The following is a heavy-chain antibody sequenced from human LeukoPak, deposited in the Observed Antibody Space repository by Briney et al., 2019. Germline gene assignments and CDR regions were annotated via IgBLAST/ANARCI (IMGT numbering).Heavy chain of an antibody. CDR2: IYYTGST. J-gene: IGHJ4*02. V-gene: IGHV4-59*01. CDR3: VRDRELFY. D-gene: IGHD1-7*01. Sequence: SETLSLTCTVSGGSISSYYWSWIRQPPGKGLEWIGYIYYTGSTSYNPSLKSRVTISMDTSKNQFSLKLSSVTAADTAVYYCVRDRELFYWGQGTLVTVSS. CDR1: GGSISSYY.